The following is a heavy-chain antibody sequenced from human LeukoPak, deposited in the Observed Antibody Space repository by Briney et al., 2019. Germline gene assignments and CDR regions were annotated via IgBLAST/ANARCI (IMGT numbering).Heavy chain of an antibody. CDR1: GGSISSYY. J-gene: IGHJ4*02. CDR2: IYTSGST. V-gene: IGHV4-4*07. D-gene: IGHD4-17*01. CDR3: ARDLPGVGDYLIY. Sequence: SQTLSLTCTVSGGSISSYYWTWIRQPAGKGLEWTGRIYTSGSTNYNPSLRSRVTMSVDTSKNQFSLKLSSVTAADTAVYYCARDLPGVGDYLIYWGQGTLVTVSS.